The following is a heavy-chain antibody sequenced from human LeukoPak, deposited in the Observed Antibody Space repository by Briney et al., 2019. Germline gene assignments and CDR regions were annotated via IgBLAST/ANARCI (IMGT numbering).Heavy chain of an antibody. CDR1: GYTFTGYY. CDR2: INPNSGGT. V-gene: IGHV1-2*02. J-gene: IGHJ4*02. Sequence: GASVKVSCKASGYTFTGYYMHWVRQAPGQGLEWMGWINPNSGGTNYAQKFQGRVTMTRDTSISTAYMELSRLRSDDTAVYYCARHLAIFGVVDLTDSGFDYRGQGTLVTVSS. CDR3: ARHLAIFGVVDLTDSGFDY. D-gene: IGHD3-3*01.